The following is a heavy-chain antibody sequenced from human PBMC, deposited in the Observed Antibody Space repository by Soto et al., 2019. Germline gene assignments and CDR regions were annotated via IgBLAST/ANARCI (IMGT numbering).Heavy chain of an antibody. V-gene: IGHV1-18*01. CDR2: ISAYNGNT. Sequence: ASVKVSCKASGYTFTSYGISWVRQAPGQGLEWMGWISAYNGNTNYAQKLQGRVTMTTDTSTSTAYMELRSLRSDDTAVYYCARDRQLWDTVYFDYWGQGTLVTVSS. J-gene: IGHJ4*02. CDR3: ARDRQLWDTVYFDY. CDR1: GYTFTSYG. D-gene: IGHD5-18*01.